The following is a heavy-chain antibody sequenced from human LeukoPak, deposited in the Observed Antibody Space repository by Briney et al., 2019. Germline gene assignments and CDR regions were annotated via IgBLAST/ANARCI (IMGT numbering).Heavy chain of an antibody. CDR2: ISSSSSYI. J-gene: IGHJ4*02. Sequence: GGSLLLSCAASGFTFSSYEMNWVRQAPGKGLEWVSSISSSSSYIYYADSVKGRFTISRDNAKNSLYLQMNSLRAEDTAVYYCARTPNYYGSGSDYWGQGTLVTVSS. D-gene: IGHD3-10*01. CDR3: ARTPNYYGSGSDY. CDR1: GFTFSSYE. V-gene: IGHV3-21*01.